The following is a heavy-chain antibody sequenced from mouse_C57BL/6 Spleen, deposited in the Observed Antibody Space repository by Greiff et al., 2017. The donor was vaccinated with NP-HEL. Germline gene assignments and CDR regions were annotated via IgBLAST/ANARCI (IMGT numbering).Heavy chain of an antibody. CDR2: IDPSDSYT. D-gene: IGHD4-1*01. J-gene: IGHJ2*01. CDR3: ARHWDDY. Sequence: QVQLQQPGAELVRPGTSVKLSCKASGYTFTSYWMHWVKQRPGQSLEWIGVIDPSDSYTNYNQKFKGKATLTVDTSSSTAYMQLSSLTSEDSAVYYCARHWDDYWGQGTTLTVSS. CDR1: GYTFTSYW. V-gene: IGHV1-59*01.